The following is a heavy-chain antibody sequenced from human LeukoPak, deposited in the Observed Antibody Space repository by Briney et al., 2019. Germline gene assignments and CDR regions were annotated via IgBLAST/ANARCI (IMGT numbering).Heavy chain of an antibody. CDR1: GFTFSSYS. D-gene: IGHD5-18*01. CDR3: ARMNTVLVNGLNSYYYMDV. Sequence: PGGSLRLSCAASGFTFSSYSMNWVRQAPGKGLEWVSYISSSSSTIYYADSVKGRFTISRDNTRNSLYLQMNSLRAEDTALYYCARMNTVLVNGLNSYYYMDVWGKGTTVTISS. J-gene: IGHJ6*03. V-gene: IGHV3-48*04. CDR2: ISSSSSTI.